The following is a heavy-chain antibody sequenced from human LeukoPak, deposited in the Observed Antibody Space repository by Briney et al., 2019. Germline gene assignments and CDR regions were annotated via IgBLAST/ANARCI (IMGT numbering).Heavy chain of an antibody. D-gene: IGHD3-3*01. J-gene: IGHJ4*02. CDR2: IYYSGNT. CDR1: GGSVSISNYY. CDR3: SRHAHSPSYEF. Sequence: PSETLSLTCTVSGGSVSISNYYWGWVRQPPGKGLEWVGSIYYSGNTYYNPSLKSRVTISVDTSQNQFSLELFSLTAADTAVYYCSRHAHSPSYEFWGQGILVTVSS. V-gene: IGHV4-39*01.